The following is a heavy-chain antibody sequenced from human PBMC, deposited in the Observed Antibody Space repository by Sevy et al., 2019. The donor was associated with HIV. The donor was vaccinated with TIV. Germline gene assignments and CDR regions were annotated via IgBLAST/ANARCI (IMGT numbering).Heavy chain of an antibody. CDR2: IYSGGST. Sequence: GESLRLSCAASGFTVSRNYMSWVRQAPGKGLEWVSIIYSGGSTYYADSVKGRFTISRDNSKNTLYFQMNSLRVEDTAVYYCVRDQQVNGSGSYAFDIWGQGTMVTVSS. J-gene: IGHJ3*02. V-gene: IGHV3-53*01. CDR1: GFTVSRNY. CDR3: VRDQQVNGSGSYAFDI. D-gene: IGHD3-10*01.